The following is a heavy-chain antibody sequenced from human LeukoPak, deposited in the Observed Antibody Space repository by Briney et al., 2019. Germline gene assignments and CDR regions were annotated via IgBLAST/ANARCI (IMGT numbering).Heavy chain of an antibody. D-gene: IGHD3-10*02. Sequence: GGSLRLSCVGSGFIFSNAWMNWVRQAPGKGLEWVSYISSSGSTIYYADSVKGRFTISRDNAKNSLYLQMNSLRAEDTAVYYCAELGITMIGGVWGKGTTVTISS. V-gene: IGHV3-48*04. CDR3: AELGITMIGGV. CDR2: ISSSGSTI. J-gene: IGHJ6*04. CDR1: GFIFSNAW.